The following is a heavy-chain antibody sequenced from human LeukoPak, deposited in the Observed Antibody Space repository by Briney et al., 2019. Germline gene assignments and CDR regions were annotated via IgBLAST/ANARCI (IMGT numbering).Heavy chain of an antibody. V-gene: IGHV4-39*07. CDR2: IYYSGST. D-gene: IGHD5-18*01. J-gene: IGHJ4*02. Sequence: SETLSLTCTVSGGSISSSSYYWGWIRQPPGKGLEWIGSIYYSGSTYYNPSLKSRVTISVDTSKNQFSLKLSSVTAADTAVYYCARRPLRYGYIYFDYWGQGTLVTVSS. CDR1: GGSISSSSYY. CDR3: ARRPLRYGYIYFDY.